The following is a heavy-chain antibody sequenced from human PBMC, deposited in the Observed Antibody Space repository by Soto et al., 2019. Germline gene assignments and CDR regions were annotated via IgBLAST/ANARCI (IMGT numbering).Heavy chain of an antibody. D-gene: IGHD3-9*01. J-gene: IGHJ6*03. CDR3: ARSERYYDILTGYYSYYYSMDV. CDR2: IYYSGST. CDR1: GGSISSYY. V-gene: IGHV4-59*01. Sequence: QVQLQESGPGLVKPSETLSLTCTVSGGSISSYYWSWIRQPPGKGLEWIGYIYYSGSTNYNPSLKSRVTISVDTSKHQFSLKLSSVTAADTAVYYCARSERYYDILTGYYSYYYSMDVWGKGTTVTVSS.